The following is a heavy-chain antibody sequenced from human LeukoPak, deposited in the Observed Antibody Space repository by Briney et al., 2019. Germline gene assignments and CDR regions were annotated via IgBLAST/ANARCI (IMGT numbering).Heavy chain of an antibody. CDR1: GFTFSNYA. V-gene: IGHV3-23*01. J-gene: IGHJ4*02. Sequence: SGGSLRLSCAASGFTFSNYAMSWVRQAPGKGLEWVSLIRGSGGSTYYADPVKGRFTISRDNSKNTLYLQMNSLRAEDTAVYYCAKGRGSYGNWGQGTLVTVSS. CDR3: AKGRGSYGN. D-gene: IGHD1-26*01. CDR2: IRGSGGST.